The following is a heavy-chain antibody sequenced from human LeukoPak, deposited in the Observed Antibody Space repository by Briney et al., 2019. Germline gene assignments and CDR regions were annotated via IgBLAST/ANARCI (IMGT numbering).Heavy chain of an antibody. CDR2: ISSSSSTI. J-gene: IGHJ6*02. V-gene: IGHV3-48*04. D-gene: IGHD4-17*01. CDR3: ASCLMTTVTTDLYYYYYGMDV. Sequence: GGSLRLSCAASGFTFSSYSMNWVRQAPGKGLEWVSYISSSSSTIYYADSVKGRFTISRDNAKNSLYLQMNSLRAEDTAVYYCASCLMTTVTTDLYYYYYGMDVWGQGTTVTVSS. CDR1: GFTFSSYS.